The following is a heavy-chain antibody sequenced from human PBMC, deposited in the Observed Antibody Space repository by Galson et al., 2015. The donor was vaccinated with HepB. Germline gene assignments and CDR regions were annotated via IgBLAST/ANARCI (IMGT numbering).Heavy chain of an antibody. CDR3: ARGAAAGKL. D-gene: IGHD6-13*01. V-gene: IGHV3-48*03. Sequence: SLRLSCAASGFTFSSYEMNWVRQAPGKGLEWVSYIGSSGSTIYYADSVKGRFTISRDNAKNSMYLQMNSLRAEDTAVYYCARGAAAGKLWGQGTLVTVSS. J-gene: IGHJ4*02. CDR1: GFTFSSYE. CDR2: IGSSGSTI.